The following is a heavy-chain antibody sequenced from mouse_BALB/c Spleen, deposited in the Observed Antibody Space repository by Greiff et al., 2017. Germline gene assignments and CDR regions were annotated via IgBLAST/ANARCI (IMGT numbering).Heavy chain of an antibody. J-gene: IGHJ2*01. Sequence: EVQVVESGGGLVKPGGSLKLSCAASGFTFSDYYMYWVRQTPEKRLEWVATISDGGSYTYYPDSVKGRFTISRDNAKNNLYLQMSSLKSEDTAMYYCARDDYYGSRGDYWGQGTTLTVSS. D-gene: IGHD1-1*01. CDR2: ISDGGSYT. CDR3: ARDDYYGSRGDY. CDR1: GFTFSDYY. V-gene: IGHV5-4*02.